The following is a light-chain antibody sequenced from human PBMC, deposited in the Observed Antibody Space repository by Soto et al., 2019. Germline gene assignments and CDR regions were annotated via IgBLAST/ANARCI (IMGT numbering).Light chain of an antibody. CDR1: QNIDKY. J-gene: IGKJ1*01. CDR3: QKYNSAPWT. CDR2: SAS. Sequence: DIRMTQSPASLSASVGDRVTVTCRASQNIDKYLHWYQQKPGKAPNLLIFSASILHSGVPSRFIGSGSGTEFTLTISGLQPEDFATYYCQKYNSAPWTFGQGTKVDIK. V-gene: IGKV1-39*01.